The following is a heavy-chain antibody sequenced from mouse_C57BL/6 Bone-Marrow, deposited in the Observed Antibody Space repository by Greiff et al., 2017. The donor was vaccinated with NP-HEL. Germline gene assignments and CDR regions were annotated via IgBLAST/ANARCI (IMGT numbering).Heavy chain of an antibody. J-gene: IGHJ3*01. V-gene: IGHV10-1*01. D-gene: IGHD1-1*01. CDR3: VSTVVATGAY. Sequence: EVMLVESGGGLVQPKGSLKLSCAASGFSFNTYAMNWVRQAPGKGLEWVARIRSKSNNYATYYADSVKDRFTISRDDSESMLYLQMNNLKTENTAMYYCVSTVVATGAYWGQGTLVTVSA. CDR1: GFSFNTYA. CDR2: IRSKSNNYAT.